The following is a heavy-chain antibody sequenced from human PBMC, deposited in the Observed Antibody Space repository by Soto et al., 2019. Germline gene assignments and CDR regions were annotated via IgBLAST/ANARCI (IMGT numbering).Heavy chain of an antibody. Sequence: GESLKISCKGSGYSFTSYWISWVRQMPGKGLEWMGRIDPSDSYTNYSPSFQGHVTISADKSISTAYLQWSSLKASDAAMYYCARHGYSGYDYYYYYGMDVWGQGTTVTVSS. CDR3: ARHGYSGYDYYYYYGMDV. J-gene: IGHJ6*02. CDR1: GYSFTSYW. D-gene: IGHD5-12*01. CDR2: IDPSDSYT. V-gene: IGHV5-10-1*01.